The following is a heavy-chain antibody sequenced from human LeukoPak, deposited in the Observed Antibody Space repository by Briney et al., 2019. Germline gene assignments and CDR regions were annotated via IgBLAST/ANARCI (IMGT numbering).Heavy chain of an antibody. CDR1: GFTFSSYA. Sequence: PGRSLKLSCAASGFTFSSYAMSWVRQAPGKGLEWVSAISASGGSTNYADSVKGRFTISRDTSKDTLYLQMNSLRAEDTAVYYCAKDKTTVTLWGQGTLVTVSS. CDR3: AKDKTTVTL. V-gene: IGHV3-23*01. CDR2: ISASGGST. J-gene: IGHJ4*02. D-gene: IGHD4-11*01.